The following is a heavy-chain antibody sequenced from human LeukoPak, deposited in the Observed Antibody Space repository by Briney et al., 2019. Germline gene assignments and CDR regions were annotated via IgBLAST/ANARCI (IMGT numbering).Heavy chain of an antibody. D-gene: IGHD6-19*01. CDR1: GYTFTSYY. CDR2: INPSGGST. Sequence: ASVKVSCKASGYTFTSYYMHWVRQAPGQGLEWMGIINPSGGSTSYAQKFQGRVTMTRDTSTSIVYMELSSLRSEDTAVYYCAMGLSGWYGDYWGQGTLVTVSS. V-gene: IGHV1-46*03. CDR3: AMGLSGWYGDY. J-gene: IGHJ4*02.